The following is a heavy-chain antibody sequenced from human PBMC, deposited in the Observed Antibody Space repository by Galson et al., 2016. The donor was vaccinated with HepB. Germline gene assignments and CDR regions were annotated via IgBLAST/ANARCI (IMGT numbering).Heavy chain of an antibody. CDR2: ISFSSSPI. D-gene: IGHD4-23*01. CDR3: ARVGRADYGGKTFGFDY. V-gene: IGHV3-48*02. J-gene: IGHJ4*02. Sequence: SLRLSCAASGFTFSTYSMNWVRQAPGKGLEWVSYISFSSSPIYYADSVKGRFTISRDNAKNSLYLQMNSLRDEDTAVYYCARVGRADYGGKTFGFDYWGQGTLVTVSS. CDR1: GFTFSTYS.